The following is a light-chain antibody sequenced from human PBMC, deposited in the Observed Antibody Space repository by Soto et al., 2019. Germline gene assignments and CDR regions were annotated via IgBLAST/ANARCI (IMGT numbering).Light chain of an antibody. J-gene: IGKJ1*01. V-gene: IGKV3-20*01. CDR2: GAS. CDR3: QQCGSSPET. CDR1: QSISSSF. Sequence: DIVLTQSPGTLSLSPGQRATLSCRASQSISSSFLAWHQQKPGQAPRLLIYGASSRATGIPDRFSGSGSGTDFTLTISRLEPEDFAVYYCQQCGSSPETFGQGTKVDIK.